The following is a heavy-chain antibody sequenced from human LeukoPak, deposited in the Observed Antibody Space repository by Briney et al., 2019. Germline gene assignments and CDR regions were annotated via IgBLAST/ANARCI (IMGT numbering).Heavy chain of an antibody. CDR2: IYPAYSDT. Sequence: KPGESLKISCKGSGYSFSSYWIGWVRQMPGKGLEWMGGIYPAYSDTRYSPSFQGQVTISADKSTSTAYLQWSSLKASDTAMYYCARHAYDFWIAIVPYYYYGMDVWGQGTTVTVSS. CDR1: GYSFSSYW. CDR3: ARHAYDFWIAIVPYYYYGMDV. V-gene: IGHV5-51*01. J-gene: IGHJ6*02. D-gene: IGHD3-3*01.